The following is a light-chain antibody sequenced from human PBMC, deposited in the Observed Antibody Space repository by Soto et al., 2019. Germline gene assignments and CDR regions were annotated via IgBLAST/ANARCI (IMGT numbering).Light chain of an antibody. V-gene: IGKV4-1*01. CDR3: QQYYSAPLT. J-gene: IGKJ4*01. CDR1: QSVLYSSNNKNY. Sequence: DIVMTQSADSLAVSLGERATTNCKSSQSVLYSSNNKNYLAWYQQKPGQPPKLLISWASTRESGVPDRFSGSGSGTDFTLTITSLQAEDVAVYYCQQYYSAPLTFGGGTKVEIK. CDR2: WAS.